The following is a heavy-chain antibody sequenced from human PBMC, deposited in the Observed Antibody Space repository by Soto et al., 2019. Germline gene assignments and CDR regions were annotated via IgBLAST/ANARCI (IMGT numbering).Heavy chain of an antibody. D-gene: IGHD3-22*01. CDR3: ARRHYYDSSGYADALDI. J-gene: IGHJ3*02. CDR2: TYHSGRT. Sequence: QVHLQESGPGLVEPSQTLSLTCTVSGDSISSGDYYWSWIRQSPDKGLEWIGYTYHSGRTYYKPSLKSRVTISADTSKNQFSLKLSSVTAAVTAVYYCARRHYYDSSGYADALDIWGQGTSVTVSS. V-gene: IGHV4-30-4*01. CDR1: GDSISSGDYY.